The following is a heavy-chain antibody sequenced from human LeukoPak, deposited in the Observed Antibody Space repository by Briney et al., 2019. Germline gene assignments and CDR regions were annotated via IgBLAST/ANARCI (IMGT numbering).Heavy chain of an antibody. CDR1: GFTFSDYY. D-gene: IGHD3-9*01. J-gene: IGHJ3*02. Sequence: GGSLRLSCAASGFTFSDYYMSWIRQAPGKGLEWVSSISSSSSYIYYADSVKGRFTISRDNAKNSLYLQMNSLRAEDTAVYYCARVSAYYDILTGYGDAFDIWGQGTMVTVS. V-gene: IGHV3-11*06. CDR3: ARVSAYYDILTGYGDAFDI. CDR2: ISSSSSYI.